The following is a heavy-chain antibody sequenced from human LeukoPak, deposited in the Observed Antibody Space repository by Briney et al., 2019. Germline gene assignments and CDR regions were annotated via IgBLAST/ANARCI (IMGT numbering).Heavy chain of an antibody. J-gene: IGHJ4*02. Sequence: GASVKVSCKASGYTFTSYGISWVRQAPGQGLEWMGWISAYNGNTNYAQKLQGRVTMTTDTSTSTAYMELRRLRSDDTAVYYCARMNGFVDLTSCYGSDYWGQGTLVTVSS. D-gene: IGHD2-2*01. V-gene: IGHV1-18*01. CDR2: ISAYNGNT. CDR1: GYTFTSYG. CDR3: ARMNGFVDLTSCYGSDY.